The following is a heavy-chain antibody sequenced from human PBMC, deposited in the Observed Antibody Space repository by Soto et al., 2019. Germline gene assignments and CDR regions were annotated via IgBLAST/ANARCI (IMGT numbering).Heavy chain of an antibody. Sequence: QVQLQESGPGLVDPAQTLSLTCTVSGGSISGHFWSWIRQPPGKGLEWIGTIHASGVTNYNPSLKSRVTISVDTSKNQFSLDLTSVATADTAVYYCARSRSNWDYWGHGTLVTVSS. CDR3: ARSRSNWDY. V-gene: IGHV4-59*11. J-gene: IGHJ4*01. D-gene: IGHD4-4*01. CDR1: GGSISGHF. CDR2: IHASGVT.